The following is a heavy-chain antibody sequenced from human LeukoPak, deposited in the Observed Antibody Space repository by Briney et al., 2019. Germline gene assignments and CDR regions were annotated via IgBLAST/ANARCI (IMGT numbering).Heavy chain of an antibody. CDR2: ISSSSSYI. D-gene: IGHD2-2*01. Sequence: GGSLRLSFAASGFTFSSYSMNWVRQAPGKGLEWVSSISSSSSYIYYADSVKGRFTISRDNAKNSLYLQMNSLRAEDTAVYYCARGYCSSTSCFDYWGQGTLVTVSS. V-gene: IGHV3-21*01. CDR1: GFTFSSYS. CDR3: ARGYCSSTSCFDY. J-gene: IGHJ4*02.